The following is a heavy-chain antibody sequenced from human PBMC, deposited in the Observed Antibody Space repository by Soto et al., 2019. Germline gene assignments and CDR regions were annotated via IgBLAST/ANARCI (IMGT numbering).Heavy chain of an antibody. V-gene: IGHV1-18*01. CDR1: GYTFTSYG. Sequence: GASVKVSCKASGYTFTSYGISWVRQAPGQGLEWMGWISAYNGNTNYAQKLQGRVTMTTDTSTSTAYMELRSLRSDDTAVYYCARDVYLDYYDSSGYYYVYWGQGTLVTVSS. CDR2: ISAYNGNT. D-gene: IGHD3-22*01. CDR3: ARDVYLDYYDSSGYYYVY. J-gene: IGHJ4*02.